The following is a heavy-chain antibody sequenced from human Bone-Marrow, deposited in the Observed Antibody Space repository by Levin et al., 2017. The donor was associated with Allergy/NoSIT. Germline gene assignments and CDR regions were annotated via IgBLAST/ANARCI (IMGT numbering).Heavy chain of an antibody. CDR3: ASADWGASFFDY. V-gene: IGHV3-53*01. J-gene: IGHJ4*02. CDR1: GFTVNTYY. D-gene: IGHD7-27*01. Sequence: PGGSLRLSCAASGFTVNTYYMNWVRQAPGKGLEWVSVIHRGGGTFYADSVKGRFTISRDNSKNTLYLQMNSLTAEDTAVYYCASADWGASFFDYWGQGTLVTVSS. CDR2: IHRGGGT.